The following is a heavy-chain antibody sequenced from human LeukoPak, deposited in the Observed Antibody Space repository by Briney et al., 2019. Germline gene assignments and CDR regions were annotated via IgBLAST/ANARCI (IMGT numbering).Heavy chain of an antibody. CDR2: IKSKTDGGTT. CDR1: GFTFSKAW. Sequence: GGPLRLSCAAPGFTFSKAWMNWVRQAPGKGLEWVGRIKSKTDGGTTDYAAPVKGRFSISRDDSKNMLYLQMNSLKTEDTAVYYCTTDPYDSSGTGPWGQGTLVTVSS. D-gene: IGHD3-22*01. V-gene: IGHV3-15*07. CDR3: TTDPYDSSGTGP. J-gene: IGHJ5*02.